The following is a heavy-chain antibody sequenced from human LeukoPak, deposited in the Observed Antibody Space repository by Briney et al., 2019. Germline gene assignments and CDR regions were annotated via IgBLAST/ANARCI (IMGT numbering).Heavy chain of an antibody. Sequence: SETLSLTCTVSGGSISSYYWSWIRQPPGKGLEWIGYIYYSGSTNYNPSLKSRVTISVDTSKNQFSLKLSSVTAADTAVYYCARTLRYFDWCFDHWGQGTLVTVSS. V-gene: IGHV4-59*01. CDR1: GGSISSYY. CDR3: ARTLRYFDWCFDH. J-gene: IGHJ4*02. CDR2: IYYSGST. D-gene: IGHD3-9*01.